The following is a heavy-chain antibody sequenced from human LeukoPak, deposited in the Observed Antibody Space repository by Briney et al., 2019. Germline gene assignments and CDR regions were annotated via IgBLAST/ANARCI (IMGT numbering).Heavy chain of an antibody. CDR1: GFTFSSYV. V-gene: IGHV3-30*18. D-gene: IGHD6-13*01. CDR3: AKPREGSSSWYAAG. Sequence: GRSLRLSCAASGFTFSSYVMHWVRQAPGKGLEWVAVISYDGNNEYYADSVKGRFTISRDNSKNTLYLQMNSLRAEDTAVYYCAKPREGSSSWYAAGWGQGTLVTVSS. J-gene: IGHJ4*02. CDR2: ISYDGNNE.